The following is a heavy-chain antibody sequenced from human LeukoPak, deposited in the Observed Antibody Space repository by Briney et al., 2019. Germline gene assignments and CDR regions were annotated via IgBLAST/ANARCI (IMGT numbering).Heavy chain of an antibody. D-gene: IGHD1-26*01. Sequence: ASVKVSCKASGGTFSSYAISWVRQAPGQGLEWMGWINTNTGNPIYAQGFTGRFVFSFDTSVSTAYLQISSLKAEDTAIYYCTSPPVRATDYWGQGTLVTVSS. CDR3: TSPPVRATDY. J-gene: IGHJ4*02. CDR2: INTNTGNP. CDR1: GGTFSSYA. V-gene: IGHV7-4-1*02.